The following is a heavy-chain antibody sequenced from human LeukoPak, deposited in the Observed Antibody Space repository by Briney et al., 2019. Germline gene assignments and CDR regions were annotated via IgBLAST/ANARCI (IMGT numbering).Heavy chain of an antibody. D-gene: IGHD2-2*01. CDR2: IKPDGSEK. V-gene: IGHV3-7*01. J-gene: IGHJ4*02. CDR3: ARMSSYCDY. Sequence: GGSLRLSCAASGFTFSRHHMNWVRQTPGKGLESVATIKPDGSEKYYVDSVKGRFTISRDNAKSSLYLQMNSLRAEDTGVYFCARMSSYCDYWGQGTLVTVSS. CDR1: GFTFSRHH.